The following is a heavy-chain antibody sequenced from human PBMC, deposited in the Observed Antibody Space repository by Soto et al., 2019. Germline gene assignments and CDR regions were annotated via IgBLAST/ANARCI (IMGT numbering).Heavy chain of an antibody. CDR1: GGTFSSYA. CDR2: IIPIFGTA. J-gene: IGHJ6*02. CDR3: ASYTTVTSRSDYYYYGMDV. V-gene: IGHV1-69*13. Sequence: SVKVSCKASGGTFSSYAISWVRQAPGQGLEWMGGIIPIFGTANYAQKFQGRVTITADESTSTAYMELSSLRSEDTAVYYCASYTTVTSRSDYYYYGMDVWGQGTTVTVS. D-gene: IGHD4-4*01.